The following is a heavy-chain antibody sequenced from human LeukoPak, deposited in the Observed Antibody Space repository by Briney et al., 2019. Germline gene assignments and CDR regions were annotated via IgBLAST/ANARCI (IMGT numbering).Heavy chain of an antibody. D-gene: IGHD2-15*01. CDR3: ARRYCSGGHCYYFDS. J-gene: IGHJ4*02. Sequence: SETLSLTCTVSGGSISSSSHYWGWIHQPPGKGLEWIGIIYYSGSTYGSTYYNPSLKSRVTVSLDTSKNQFSLTVTSVTAADTAVYYCARRYCSGGHCYYFDSWGQGTLVTVSS. CDR2: IYYSGSTYGST. CDR1: GGSISSSSHY. V-gene: IGHV4-39*01.